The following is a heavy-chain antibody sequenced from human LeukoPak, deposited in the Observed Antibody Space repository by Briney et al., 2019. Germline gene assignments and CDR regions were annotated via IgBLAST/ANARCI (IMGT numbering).Heavy chain of an antibody. V-gene: IGHV4-59*01. Sequence: SETLSLTCTVSGGSISSYYWSWIRQPPGKGLEWIGYIYYSGSINYNPSLKSRVTISVDTSKNQFSLKLSSVTAADTAVYYCARERGSGSPLDYWGQGTLVTVSS. CDR3: ARERGSGSPLDY. J-gene: IGHJ4*02. D-gene: IGHD3-10*01. CDR1: GGSISSYY. CDR2: IYYSGSI.